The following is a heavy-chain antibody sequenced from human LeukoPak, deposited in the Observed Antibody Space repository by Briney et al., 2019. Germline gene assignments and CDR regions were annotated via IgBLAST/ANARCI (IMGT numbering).Heavy chain of an antibody. D-gene: IGHD6-13*01. CDR3: ARGVTAASFYYYMDV. CDR2: INPNSGGT. J-gene: IGHJ6*03. CDR1: GYIFTGYY. V-gene: IGHV1-2*02. Sequence: ASVKVSCKASGYIFTGYYMHWVRQAPGQGLEWMGWINPNSGGTKNAQKFQGRVTMTRDTSISTAYMELSRLRSDDTAVYYCARGVTAASFYYYMDVWAKGTTVTVSS.